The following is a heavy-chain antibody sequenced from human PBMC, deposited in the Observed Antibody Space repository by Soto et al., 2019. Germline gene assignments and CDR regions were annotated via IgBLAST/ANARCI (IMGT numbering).Heavy chain of an antibody. CDR3: ARDLRTWTYGMDV. CDR1: GFTFSSYS. Sequence: EVQLVESGGGLVQPGGSLRLSCAASGFTFSSYSMNWVRQAPGKGLEWVSYISSSSSTIYYADSVKGRFTISRDNAKNSRYLQMNSLRDEDTAVYYCARDLRTWTYGMDVWGQGTTVTVSS. CDR2: ISSSSSTI. V-gene: IGHV3-48*02. J-gene: IGHJ6*02. D-gene: IGHD1-1*01.